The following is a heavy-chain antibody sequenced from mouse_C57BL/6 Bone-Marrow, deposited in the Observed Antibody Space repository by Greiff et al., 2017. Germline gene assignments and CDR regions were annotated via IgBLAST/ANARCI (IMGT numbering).Heavy chain of an antibody. CDR3: AREGTYYGSSYGWYFDV. V-gene: IGHV1-82*01. CDR1: GYAFSSSW. CDR2: IYPGDGDT. D-gene: IGHD1-1*01. Sequence: VKLVESGPELVKPGASVKISCKASGYAFSSSWMNWVKQRPGKGLEWIGRIYPGDGDTNYNGKFKGKATLTADKSSSTAYMQLSSLTSEDSAVYFCAREGTYYGSSYGWYFDVWGTGTTVTVSS. J-gene: IGHJ1*03.